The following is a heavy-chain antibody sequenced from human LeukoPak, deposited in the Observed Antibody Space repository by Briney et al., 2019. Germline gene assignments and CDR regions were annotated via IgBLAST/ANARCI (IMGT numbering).Heavy chain of an antibody. CDR1: GFTLNTYW. CDR3: TATPWGGAAAIFGY. J-gene: IGHJ4*02. D-gene: IGHD6-25*01. Sequence: GGSLRLSCAASGFTLNTYWIHWVRQTPQTGLEWVAGISGDGNFKRNADSVRGRLTIFTDNAKSTVSLQVSSLRAEDTAVYYCTATPWGGAAAIFGYWGQGILVTVSS. V-gene: IGHV3-74*01. CDR2: ISGDGNFK.